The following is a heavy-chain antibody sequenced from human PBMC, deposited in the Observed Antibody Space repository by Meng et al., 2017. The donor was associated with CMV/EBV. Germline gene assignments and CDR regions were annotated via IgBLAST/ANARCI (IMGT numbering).Heavy chain of an antibody. J-gene: IGHJ4*02. V-gene: IGHV3-53*01. D-gene: IGHD3-3*01. CDR3: ARGKEWLPFFDY. Sequence: GESLKISCAASGFTVSSHYMSWVRQAPGKGLEWVSVIYSGGSTYYADSVKGRFTISRDNSKNTLYLQMNSLRAEDTAMYYCARGKEWLPFFDYWGQGTLVTVSS. CDR1: GFTVSSHY. CDR2: IYSGGST.